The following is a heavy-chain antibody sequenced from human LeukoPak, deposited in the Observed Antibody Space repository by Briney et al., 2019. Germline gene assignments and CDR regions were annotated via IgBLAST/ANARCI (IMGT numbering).Heavy chain of an antibody. CDR3: ARLGSYDDILTGYYYYYGMDV. V-gene: IGHV3-23*01. CDR1: GFTFSSYA. D-gene: IGHD3-9*01. J-gene: IGHJ6*02. Sequence: GGSLRLSSAASGFTFSSYAMSWVRQAPGKGLEWVSAISGSGGSTYYADSVKGRFTISRDNSKNTLYLQMNSLRAEDTAVYYCARLGSYDDILTGYYYYYGMDVWGQGTTVTVSS. CDR2: ISGSGGST.